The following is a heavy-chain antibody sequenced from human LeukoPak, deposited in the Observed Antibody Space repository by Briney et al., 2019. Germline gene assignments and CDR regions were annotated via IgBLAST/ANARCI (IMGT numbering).Heavy chain of an antibody. J-gene: IGHJ1*01. CDR1: GFTFSNYW. CDR2: TKQDGSEK. V-gene: IGHV3-7*04. Sequence: GGSLRLSCAASGFTFSNYWMSWVRQAPGTRLEWVANTKQDGSEKYYVDSVKGRFTISRDNAKNSLYLQMNSLRAEDTAVYYCARDPYTSSWPEYFQHWGQGTLVTVSS. CDR3: ARDPYTSSWPEYFQH. D-gene: IGHD6-13*01.